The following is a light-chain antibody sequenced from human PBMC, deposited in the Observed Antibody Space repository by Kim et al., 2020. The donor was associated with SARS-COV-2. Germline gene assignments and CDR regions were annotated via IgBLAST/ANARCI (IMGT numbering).Light chain of an antibody. CDR3: QQYSNYPYT. Sequence: SAAVGERVTITCRASQTISTWLAWYQQKTRKAPKLLIYRASGLEGGVPSRFSGSGSGTEFTLTISSLQPEDFAIYYCQQYSNYPYTFGQGTKLEI. CDR1: QTISTW. CDR2: RAS. V-gene: IGKV1-5*03. J-gene: IGKJ2*01.